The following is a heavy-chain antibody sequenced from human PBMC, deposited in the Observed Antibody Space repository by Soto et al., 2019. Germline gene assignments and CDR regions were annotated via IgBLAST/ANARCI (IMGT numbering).Heavy chain of an antibody. J-gene: IGHJ6*02. D-gene: IGHD2-2*01. CDR3: ARSLLVVAVAEDHYGMDV. Sequence: GESLKISCKGSGFTFNNYRISWGRQMPGKGLEWMGRIDPTDSETIYTPSFRGHVTISVDKSINTAYLHWSSLRASDTAMYYCARSLLVVAVAEDHYGMDVWGQGTTVTVSS. V-gene: IGHV5-10-1*01. CDR1: GFTFNNYR. CDR2: IDPTDSET.